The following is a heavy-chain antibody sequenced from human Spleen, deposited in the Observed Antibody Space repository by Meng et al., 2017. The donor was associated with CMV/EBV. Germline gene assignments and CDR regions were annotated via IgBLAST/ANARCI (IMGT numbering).Heavy chain of an antibody. CDR3: SREKTWAFPYYYDSGRGMDV. CDR1: GFTFSSYE. J-gene: IGHJ6*02. D-gene: IGHD3-22*01. CDR2: ISSSGSTR. Sequence: GRSLRLSCAASGFTFSSYEMNWVRQAPGKGLEWVSYISSSGSTRYYADSVKGRFTISRDNAKNPLYLQMHSLRAEDTAVYYCSREKTWAFPYYYDSGRGMDVWGQGTTVTVSS. V-gene: IGHV3-48*03.